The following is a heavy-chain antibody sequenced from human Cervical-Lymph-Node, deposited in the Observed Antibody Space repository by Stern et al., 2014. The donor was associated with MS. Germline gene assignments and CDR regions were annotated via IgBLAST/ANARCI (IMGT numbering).Heavy chain of an antibody. CDR1: GYSFTDFW. J-gene: IGHJ4*02. V-gene: IGHV5-51*03. CDR3: ATQGCTNGVCHFEY. CDR2: IHPGDFDT. Sequence: VQLVQSGPEVKKPGESLKMSCTASGYSFTDFWIGWVRQMPGKGLESMGIIHPGDFDTRYSPSFQGQVTISVDRSINTAYLQWSSLKASDSAIYYCATQGCTNGVCHFEYWGQGTLVTVSS. D-gene: IGHD2-8*01.